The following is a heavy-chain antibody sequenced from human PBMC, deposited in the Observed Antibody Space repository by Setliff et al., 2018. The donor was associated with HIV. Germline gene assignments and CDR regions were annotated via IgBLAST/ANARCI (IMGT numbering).Heavy chain of an antibody. D-gene: IGHD3-9*01. CDR3: ARTRDKYYDILTPAYYIDY. CDR2: VIQSGAT. CDR1: GASFNAYF. J-gene: IGHJ4*01. Sequence: LSLTCAVYGASFNAYFWTWIRQPPGKGLEWIGEVIQSGATNYNPSLKSRLTMSVDTSKNQFSLKLTSVTAADTAVYYCARTRDKYYDILTPAYYIDYWGHGTLVTVS. V-gene: IGHV4-34*12.